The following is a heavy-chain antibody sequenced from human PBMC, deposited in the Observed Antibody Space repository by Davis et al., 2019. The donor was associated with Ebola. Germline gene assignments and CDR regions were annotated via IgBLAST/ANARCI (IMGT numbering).Heavy chain of an antibody. J-gene: IGHJ5*02. D-gene: IGHD1/OR15-1a*01. CDR1: GDSIRSPDFY. CDR3: VRGGIGWTNGASNWFDL. V-gene: IGHV4-30-4*01. Sequence: PSETLSLTCVVSGDSIRSPDFYWNWIRHSPGRGLEWLGYIYYTWSTYYNPSLKSRLSISMDTSKNQFSLKLYSMSAADTALYYCVRGGIGWTNGASNWFDLWGQGALVTVSS. CDR2: IYYTWST.